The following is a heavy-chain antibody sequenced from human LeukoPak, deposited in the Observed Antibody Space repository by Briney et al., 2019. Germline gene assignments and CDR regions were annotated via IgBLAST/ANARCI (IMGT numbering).Heavy chain of an antibody. V-gene: IGHV7-4-1*02. CDR3: ARASGYYYDSSGYYPLGGYGMDV. CDR1: GNTFTSYA. CDR2: INTNTGNP. D-gene: IGHD3-22*01. Sequence: ASVKVSCKASGNTFTSYAMNWVRQAPGQGLEWMGWINTNTGNPTYAQGFTGRFVFSLDTSVSTAYLQISSLKAEDTAVYYCARASGYYYDSSGYYPLGGYGMDVWGQGTTVTVSS. J-gene: IGHJ6*02.